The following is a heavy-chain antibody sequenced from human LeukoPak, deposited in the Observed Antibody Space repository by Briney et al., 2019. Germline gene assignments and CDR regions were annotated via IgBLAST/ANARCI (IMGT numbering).Heavy chain of an antibody. J-gene: IGHJ4*02. Sequence: SETLSLTCTVSGGSISSGSYYWSWIRQPAGKGLEWIGRIYTSGSTNYNPSLKSRVTISVDTSKNQFSLKLSSVTAADTAVYYCARLRRRQWLVSSYYFDYWGQGTLVTVSS. CDR3: ARLRRRQWLVSSYYFDY. CDR2: IYTSGST. CDR1: GGSISSGSYY. D-gene: IGHD6-19*01. V-gene: IGHV4-61*02.